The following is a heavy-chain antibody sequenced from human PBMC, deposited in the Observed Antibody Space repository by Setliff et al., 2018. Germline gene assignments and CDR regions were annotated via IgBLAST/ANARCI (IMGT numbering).Heavy chain of an antibody. CDR1: GFAFSGYG. V-gene: IGHV3-74*01. J-gene: IGHJ6*03. D-gene: IGHD3-10*01. CDR2: ISSDGITI. CDR3: ARDYGSGSYYNLYYYYYYYMDV. Sequence: PGGSLRLSCATSGFAFSGYGMHWIREAPGKGLEWISYISSDGITIHYADSVKGRFTISRDNAKNTLYLQMNSLRAEDTAVYYCARDYGSGSYYNLYYYYYYYMDVWGKGTTVTVSS.